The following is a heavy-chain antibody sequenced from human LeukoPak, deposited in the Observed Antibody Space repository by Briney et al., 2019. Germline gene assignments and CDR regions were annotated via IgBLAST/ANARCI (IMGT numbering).Heavy chain of an antibody. CDR3: AKAWSAYDYNYFDY. D-gene: IGHD5-12*01. CDR1: GFTFSDYY. CDR2: ISSSGSTI. J-gene: IGHJ4*02. Sequence: PGGSLRLSCAASGFTFSDYYMSWIRQAPGKGLEWVSYISSSGSTIYYADSVKGRFTISRDNAKNTLYLQMKSLRAEDTAVYYCAKAWSAYDYNYFDYWGQGTLVTVSS. V-gene: IGHV3-11*01.